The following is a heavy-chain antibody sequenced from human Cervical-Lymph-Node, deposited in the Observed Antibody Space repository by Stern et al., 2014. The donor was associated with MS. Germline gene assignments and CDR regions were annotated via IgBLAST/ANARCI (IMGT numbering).Heavy chain of an antibody. CDR1: GASISTVGYY. CDR2: ITDIGSP. J-gene: IGHJ4*02. Sequence: QVQLQESGQGLLKPSQTLSLTCTVSGASISTVGYYWCWIRQHPGQGLEWIAYITDIGSPYYNPSLKIRVSISADTSKNQFSLNLPSVTAADTALYYCARSDRLWGSFDYWGQGTLVAVSS. V-gene: IGHV4-31*03. CDR3: ARSDRLWGSFDY. D-gene: IGHD3-16*01.